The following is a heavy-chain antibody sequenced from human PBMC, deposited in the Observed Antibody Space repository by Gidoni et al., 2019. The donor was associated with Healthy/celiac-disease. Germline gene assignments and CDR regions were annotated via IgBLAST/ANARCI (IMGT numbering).Heavy chain of an antibody. D-gene: IGHD2-2*01. Sequence: QVQLVESGGGVVQPGRSLRLSCAASGFTFSSYGMHWVRQAPGKGLEWVAVIWYDGSNKYYADSVKGRFTISRDNSKNTLYLQMNSLRAEDTAVYYCARSGSGVPAANAMDVWGQGTTVTVSS. CDR1: GFTFSSYG. CDR2: IWYDGSNK. V-gene: IGHV3-33*01. J-gene: IGHJ6*02. CDR3: ARSGSGVPAANAMDV.